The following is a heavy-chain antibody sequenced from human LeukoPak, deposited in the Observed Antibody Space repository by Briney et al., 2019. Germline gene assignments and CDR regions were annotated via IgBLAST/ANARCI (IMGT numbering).Heavy chain of an antibody. V-gene: IGHV3-48*04. J-gene: IGHJ4*02. CDR2: ISSTSSTI. D-gene: IGHD2-15*01. CDR3: ARPRSGGTWFFDY. CDR1: GFNFFNYN. Sequence: GGSLRLSCTTSGFNFFNYNMNWVRQAPGKGLEWISHISSTSSTIKYAHSVKGRFTISRDNAKNSLHLQMNSLRVEDTAVYYCARPRSGGTWFFDYWGQGTLVTVSS.